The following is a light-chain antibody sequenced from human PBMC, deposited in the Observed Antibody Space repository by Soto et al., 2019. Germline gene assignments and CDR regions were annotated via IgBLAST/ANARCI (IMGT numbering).Light chain of an antibody. V-gene: IGKV1-39*01. J-gene: IGKJ4*01. CDR1: QSITRY. CDR3: QQRSDWPPLT. CDR2: AAS. Sequence: DIQMTQSPSSLSASVGDRVTITCRASQSITRYLNWYQQKPGKAPKLLIYAASSLQSGVPSRFSGSGSGTDFTLTISSLEPEDFAVYYCQQRSDWPPLTSGGGTKVDIK.